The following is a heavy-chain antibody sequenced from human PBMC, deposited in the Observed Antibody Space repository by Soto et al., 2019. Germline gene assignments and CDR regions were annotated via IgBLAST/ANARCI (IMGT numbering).Heavy chain of an antibody. CDR1: GYSFTSYW. CDR2: IYPGDSDT. Sequence: PGESLKISCKGSGYSFTSYWIGWVRQMPGKGLEWMGIIYPGDSDTRYSPSFQGQVTISADKSISTAYLQWSSLKASDTAMYYCARHMEYSGYDTPYYFDYWGQGTLVTVSS. CDR3: ARHMEYSGYDTPYYFDY. D-gene: IGHD5-12*01. J-gene: IGHJ4*02. V-gene: IGHV5-51*01.